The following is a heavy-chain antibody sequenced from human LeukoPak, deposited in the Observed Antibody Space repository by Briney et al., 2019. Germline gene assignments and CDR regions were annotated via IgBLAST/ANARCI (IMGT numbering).Heavy chain of an antibody. Sequence: PSETLSLTCTVSGGSISSYYWSWIRQPAGKGLEWIGRIYTSGSTNYNPSLKSRVTMSVDTSKNQFSLKLSSVTAADTAVYYCARDLRGYNRSWFDPWAREPWSPSPQ. J-gene: IGHJ5*02. D-gene: IGHD5-24*01. CDR3: ARDLRGYNRSWFDP. V-gene: IGHV4-4*07. CDR1: GGSISSYY. CDR2: IYTSGST.